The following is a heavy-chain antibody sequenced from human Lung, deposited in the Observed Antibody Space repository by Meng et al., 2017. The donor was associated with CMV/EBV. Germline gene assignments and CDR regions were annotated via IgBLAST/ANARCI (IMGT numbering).Heavy chain of an antibody. CDR2: ISYDVITN. D-gene: IGHD6-19*01. J-gene: IGHJ4*02. V-gene: IGHV3-30-3*01. CDR3: ARRTVRAGSDWVTDF. Sequence: RGSLRLXCAASGFSFSLYPMHWVRQPPGKGLEWLTVISYDVITNHYADSVKRRFTISRDNYRNTLNLQMDSLRPEDTAMYYCARRTVRAGSDWVTDFWGQGTLVTVSS. CDR1: GFSFSLYP.